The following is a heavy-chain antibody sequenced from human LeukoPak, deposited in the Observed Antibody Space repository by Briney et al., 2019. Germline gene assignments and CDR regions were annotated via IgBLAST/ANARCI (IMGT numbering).Heavy chain of an antibody. CDR2: INSGGTI. CDR1: EFTFSSSE. J-gene: IGHJ4*02. Sequence: GGSLRLSCAGSEFTFSSSEMNWVRQAPGKGLEWVSYINSGGTIYYADSVKGRFTISRDNAKNSLYLQMNSLRAEDTAVYYCATKSSGWFNFDYWGQGTLVTVSS. D-gene: IGHD6-19*01. CDR3: ATKSSGWFNFDY. V-gene: IGHV3-48*03.